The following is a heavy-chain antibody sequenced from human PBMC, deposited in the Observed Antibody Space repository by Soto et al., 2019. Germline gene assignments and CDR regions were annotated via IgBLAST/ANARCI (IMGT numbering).Heavy chain of an antibody. CDR3: AKDCGYSSGWAPRCFDY. D-gene: IGHD6-19*01. V-gene: IGHV3-23*01. J-gene: IGHJ4*02. Sequence: PGGSLRRCCAASGFTFSSYAMSWVRQAPGKGLEWVSAISGSGGSTYYADSVKGRFTISRDNSKNTLYLQMNSLRAEDTAVYYCAKDCGYSSGWAPRCFDYWGQGTLVTGFS. CDR1: GFTFSSYA. CDR2: ISGSGGST.